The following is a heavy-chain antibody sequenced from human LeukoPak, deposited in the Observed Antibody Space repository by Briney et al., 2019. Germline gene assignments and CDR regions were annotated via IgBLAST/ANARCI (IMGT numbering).Heavy chain of an antibody. CDR3: ARVGSRGDWFDY. CDR1: GFSFSSYN. V-gene: IGHV3-48*01. D-gene: IGHD3-16*01. J-gene: IGHJ5*01. Sequence: PGGSLRLSCVASGFSFSSYNMLWVRQTPGKGLEWLFYINTAGSAVHYADSVKDRFTFSRDNAKNSLYLQMNTQPVEDTAIYYCARVGSRGDWFDYWGQGTRVTVSS. CDR2: INTAGSAV.